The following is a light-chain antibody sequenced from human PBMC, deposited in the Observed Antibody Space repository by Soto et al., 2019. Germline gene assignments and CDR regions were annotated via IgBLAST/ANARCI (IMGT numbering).Light chain of an antibody. CDR3: SSYAGSNKV. V-gene: IGLV2-8*01. CDR1: SSDVGGYNY. Sequence: QSALTQPPSASGSPGQSVTISCTGTSSDVGGYNYVSWYQQHPGKAPKLMIYEVSKRPSGVPDRFSGSKSGNTASLTVSGLQAEDEADYYCSSYAGSNKVFRGGTKLTVL. CDR2: EVS. J-gene: IGLJ2*01.